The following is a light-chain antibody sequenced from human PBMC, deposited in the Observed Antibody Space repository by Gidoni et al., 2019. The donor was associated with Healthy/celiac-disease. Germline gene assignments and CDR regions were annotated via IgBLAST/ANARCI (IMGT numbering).Light chain of an antibody. Sequence: QSVLTQPPSASGTPGQRVTISCSGSSSNIGSNTVNWYQQPPGTAPKLHIYSNNQRPSGVPDRFSGSKSGTSASLAISGLQSEDEADYYCAAWDDSLNGLWVFGGGTKLTVL. CDR1: SSNIGSNT. CDR3: AAWDDSLNGLWV. J-gene: IGLJ3*02. V-gene: IGLV1-44*01. CDR2: SNN.